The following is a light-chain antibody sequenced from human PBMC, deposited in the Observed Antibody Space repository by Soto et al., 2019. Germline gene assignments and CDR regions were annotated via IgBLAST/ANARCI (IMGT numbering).Light chain of an antibody. Sequence: QSVLTQPRSVSGSPGQAVTISCTGTSSDVGRYNYVSWYQQLPGKAPKLMIYDVTKRPSGVPDRFSGSKSGNTASLTISGLQAEDEADYYCCSYAGTYSYVFGTGTKLTVL. CDR1: SSDVGRYNY. V-gene: IGLV2-11*01. CDR2: DVT. J-gene: IGLJ1*01. CDR3: CSYAGTYSYV.